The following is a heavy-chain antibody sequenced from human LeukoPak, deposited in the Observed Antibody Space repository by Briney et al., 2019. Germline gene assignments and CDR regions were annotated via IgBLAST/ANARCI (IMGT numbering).Heavy chain of an antibody. CDR1: GGSISSDY. V-gene: IGHV4-59*08. Sequence: SETLSLTCTVSGGSISSDYWSWIRQPPGKGLEWIGYIYYSGSTNYNPSLKSRVTISVDTSKNQFSLKLSSVTAADTAVYYCARFQRAYYYDSSGYLDYWGQGTPVTVSS. D-gene: IGHD3-22*01. J-gene: IGHJ4*02. CDR3: ARFQRAYYYDSSGYLDY. CDR2: IYYSGST.